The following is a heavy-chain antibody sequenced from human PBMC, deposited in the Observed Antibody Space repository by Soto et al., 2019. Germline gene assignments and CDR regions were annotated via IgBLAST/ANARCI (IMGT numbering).Heavy chain of an antibody. CDR1: EYTSKTHY. D-gene: IGHD2-21*01. CDR2: INRSGRGA. J-gene: IGHJ1*01. V-gene: IGHV1-46*02. CDR3: ATVESCGGDCYYFQH. Sequence: QVQLLQSGPEVKKSGASVKLSCTASEYTSKTHYLQWVREAPGQGLQWMGLINRSGRGALYAQKFQGRVALTMDTSTRTVFLEMNSLRSEDTAVYYCATVESCGGDCYYFQHWGQGTVLTVSS.